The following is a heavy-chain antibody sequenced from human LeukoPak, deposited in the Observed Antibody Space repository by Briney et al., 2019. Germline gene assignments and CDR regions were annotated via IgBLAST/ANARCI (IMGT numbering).Heavy chain of an antibody. J-gene: IGHJ4*02. V-gene: IGHV4-59*01. CDR1: GGSISSYY. D-gene: IGHD3-22*01. CDR2: IYYSGST. CDR3: ARVVSGYYDSSGYYYSFDY. Sequence: PSETLSLTCTVSGGSISSYYWSWIRQPPGKGLEWIGYIYYSGSTNYNPSLKSRVTISVDTSKNQFSLKLSSVTAADTAVYYCARVVSGYYDSSGYYYSFDYWGQGTLVTVSS.